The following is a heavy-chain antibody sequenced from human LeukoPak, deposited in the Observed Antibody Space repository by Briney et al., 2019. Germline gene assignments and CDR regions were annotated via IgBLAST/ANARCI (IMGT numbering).Heavy chain of an antibody. CDR3: ARGRSSSWLGY. D-gene: IGHD6-13*01. J-gene: IGHJ4*02. CDR2: INHSGST. Sequence: PSETLSLTCAVYGGSFSGYYWSWIRQPPGKGLEWIGEINHSGSTNYNPSLKSRVTISVDTSKNQFSLKLSSVTAADTAVYYCARGRSSSWLGYWGQGTLVTVSS. V-gene: IGHV4-34*01. CDR1: GGSFSGYY.